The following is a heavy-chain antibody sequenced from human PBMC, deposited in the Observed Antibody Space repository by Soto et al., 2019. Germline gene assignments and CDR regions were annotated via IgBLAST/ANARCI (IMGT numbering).Heavy chain of an antibody. CDR1: GLTFSSSA. CDR2: ISYDGSNK. Sequence: QVPLVESGGGVVQPGRSLRLSCAASGLTFSSSAMHWVRQAPGKGLEWVALISYDGSNKYYVDSVKGRFTISRDNSKNTWDLQMNSLREEDTAVYDCAAETKSYFYGMDVWGQGTTVTVSS. J-gene: IGHJ6*02. V-gene: IGHV3-30*03. CDR3: AAETKSYFYGMDV.